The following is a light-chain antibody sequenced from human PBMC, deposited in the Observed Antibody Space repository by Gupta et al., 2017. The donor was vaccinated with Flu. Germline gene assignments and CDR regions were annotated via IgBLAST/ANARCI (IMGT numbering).Light chain of an antibody. V-gene: IGLV3-1*01. CDR2: HDT. Sequence: YELTQPPSVSVSPQQTATTTCSGDNLGYKYVSWFQQKPGQSPILVIYHDTKRPSGIPERFSGSNSGNTASLTISGTQAMDEADYFCQAWDSTTYVFGSGTKVTVL. CDR1: NLGYKY. CDR3: QAWDSTTYV. J-gene: IGLJ1*01.